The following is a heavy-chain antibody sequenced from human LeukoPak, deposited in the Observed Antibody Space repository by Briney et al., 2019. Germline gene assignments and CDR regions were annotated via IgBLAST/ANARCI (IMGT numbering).Heavy chain of an antibody. CDR3: TRDLGLRRMI. CDR2: MSAGSGTD. Sequence: GGSLRLSCAASGLSLSSNNMHWVRQTPGGGLEWLSYMSAGSGTDFSADSVKGRFSITRDNARESLFLQMSSLRVEDTGVHYCTRDLGLRRMIWGRGTLVIVSS. J-gene: IGHJ2*01. CDR1: GLSLSSNN. V-gene: IGHV3-48*04.